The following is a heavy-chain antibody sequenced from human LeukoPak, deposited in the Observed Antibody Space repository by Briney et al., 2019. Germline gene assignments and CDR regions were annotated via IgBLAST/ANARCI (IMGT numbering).Heavy chain of an antibody. CDR2: IIPIFGTA. Sequence: SVTVSCKASGGTFSSYAISWVRQAPGQGLEWMGGIIPIFGTANYAQKFQGRVTITADESTSTAYMELSSLRSEDTVVYYCARGPPNWGFDFWGQGALVTVSS. CDR1: GGTFSSYA. CDR3: ARGPPNWGFDF. D-gene: IGHD7-27*01. J-gene: IGHJ4*02. V-gene: IGHV1-69*13.